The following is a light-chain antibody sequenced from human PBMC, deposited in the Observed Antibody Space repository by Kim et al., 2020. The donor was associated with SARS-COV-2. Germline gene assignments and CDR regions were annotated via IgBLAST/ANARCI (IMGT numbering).Light chain of an antibody. CDR3: SSFTSSSDVV. V-gene: IGLV2-14*03. CDR1: SSDVGGYHY. CDR2: DVS. Sequence: GQSISISCTGTSSDVGGYHYVSWYQQHPGKAPKLMIYDVSHRPSGVSNRFSGSKSGNTASLTISGLQAEDEADYYCSSFTSSSDVVFGGGTQLTVL. J-gene: IGLJ2*01.